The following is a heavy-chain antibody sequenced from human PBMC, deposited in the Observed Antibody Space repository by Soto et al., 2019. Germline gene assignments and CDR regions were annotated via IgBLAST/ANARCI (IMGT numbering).Heavy chain of an antibody. Sequence: QVQLVQSGAEVKKPGASVKVSCKASGYTFTGYYMHWVRQAPGQGLEWMGWINPNSGGTNYAQKFQGWVTMTRDTSISTAYKELSRLRSDDTAVYYCARVSSAHDYGDFYGMDVWGQGTTVTVS. CDR2: INPNSGGT. J-gene: IGHJ6*02. CDR1: GYTFTGYY. D-gene: IGHD4-17*01. CDR3: ARVSSAHDYGDFYGMDV. V-gene: IGHV1-2*04.